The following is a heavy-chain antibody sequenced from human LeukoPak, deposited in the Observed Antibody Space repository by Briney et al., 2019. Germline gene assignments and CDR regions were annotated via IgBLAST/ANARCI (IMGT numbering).Heavy chain of an antibody. Sequence: SETLSLTCAVYGGSFSGYYWSWIRRPPGKGLEWIGYIYYSGSTNYNPSLKSRVTISVDTSKNQFSLKLSSVTAADTAVYYCAQNPQPSYDFSFSWGQGTLVTVSS. CDR3: AQNPQPSYDFSFS. J-gene: IGHJ4*02. D-gene: IGHD3-3*01. CDR2: IYYSGST. V-gene: IGHV4-59*01. CDR1: GGSFSGYY.